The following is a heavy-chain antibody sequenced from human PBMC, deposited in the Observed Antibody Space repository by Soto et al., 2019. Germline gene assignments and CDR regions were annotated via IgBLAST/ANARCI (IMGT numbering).Heavy chain of an antibody. CDR3: ATAGYYDSSGGDP. J-gene: IGHJ5*02. CDR1: GYSLTELS. CDR2: FDPEDGET. D-gene: IGHD3-22*01. Sequence: ASVKVSCKVSGYSLTELSMHWVRQAPGKGLEWMGGFDPEDGETIYAQKFQGRVAMTEDTSTDTAYMELGSLRSEDTAVYYCATAGYYDSSGGDPWGQGTLVTVSS. V-gene: IGHV1-24*01.